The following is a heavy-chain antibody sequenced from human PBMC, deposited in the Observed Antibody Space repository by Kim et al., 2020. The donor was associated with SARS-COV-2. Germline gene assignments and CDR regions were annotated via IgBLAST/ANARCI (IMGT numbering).Heavy chain of an antibody. Sequence: GGSLRLSCAASGFTFDDYAMHWVRQAPGKGLEWVSGISWNSGSIGYADSVKGRFTISRDNATNSLYLQMNSLRAEDTALYYCAKIRWDFTDYGMDVWGQGTTVTVSS. V-gene: IGHV3-9*01. CDR2: ISWNSGSI. J-gene: IGHJ6*02. CDR1: GFTFDDYA. D-gene: IGHD2-8*02. CDR3: AKIRWDFTDYGMDV.